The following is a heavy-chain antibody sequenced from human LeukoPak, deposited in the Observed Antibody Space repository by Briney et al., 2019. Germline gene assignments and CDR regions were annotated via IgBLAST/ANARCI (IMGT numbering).Heavy chain of an antibody. J-gene: IGHJ4*02. Sequence: SETLSLTCTVSGGSISSYYWSWIRQPPGKGLEWIGYIYYSGSTNYNPSLKSRVTISVDTSKNQFSLRLSSVTAADTAVYFCARTSYDNSGYPLGYWGQGTLVTVSS. CDR3: ARTSYDNSGYPLGY. V-gene: IGHV4-59*01. CDR1: GGSISSYY. CDR2: IYYSGST. D-gene: IGHD3-22*01.